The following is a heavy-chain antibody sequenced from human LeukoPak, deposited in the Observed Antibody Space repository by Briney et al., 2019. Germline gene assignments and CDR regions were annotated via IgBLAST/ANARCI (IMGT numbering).Heavy chain of an antibody. Sequence: GGSLRLSCAVSGFTFSHYAMSWVRQAPGTGLEWVGSLTDSGDATYYADSVKGRLTISRDNAKNTLYLQMNSLRAEDTAIYYCARGRYYDMDVWGQGTTVTVSS. CDR2: LTDSGDAT. CDR1: GFTFSHYA. V-gene: IGHV3-23*01. CDR3: ARGRYYDMDV. J-gene: IGHJ6*02.